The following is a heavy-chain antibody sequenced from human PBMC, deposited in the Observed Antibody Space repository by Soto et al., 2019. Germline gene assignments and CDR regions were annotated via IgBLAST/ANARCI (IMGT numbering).Heavy chain of an antibody. D-gene: IGHD3-10*01. J-gene: IGHJ5*02. CDR1: GYTFTSYG. V-gene: IGHV1-18*01. CDR2: ISAYNGNT. CDR3: ARAPMRTGSGSYHWFDA. Sequence: QVQLVQSGAEVKKPGASVKVACKASGYTFTSYGISWVRQAPGQGLEWMGWISAYNGNTNDAQKLQGRVTMTTDTSTSTAYMELRSLRSDDTAVYYCARAPMRTGSGSYHWFDAWGQGTLVTVSS.